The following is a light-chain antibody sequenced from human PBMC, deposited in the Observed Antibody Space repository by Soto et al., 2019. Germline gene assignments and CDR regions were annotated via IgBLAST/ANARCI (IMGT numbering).Light chain of an antibody. V-gene: IGLV1-44*01. CDR1: SANVGSNS. CDR3: AAWDDSLSAYV. J-gene: IGLJ1*01. Sequence: QSVLTQPPSASGAPGQRVIVSCSGGSANVGSNSVNWYQHLPGSAHKLLIFSNNQRPSGVPDRLSGSKSGTSASLALGGPQAHDEADYYCAAWDDSLSAYVFGSGTKLTVL. CDR2: SNN.